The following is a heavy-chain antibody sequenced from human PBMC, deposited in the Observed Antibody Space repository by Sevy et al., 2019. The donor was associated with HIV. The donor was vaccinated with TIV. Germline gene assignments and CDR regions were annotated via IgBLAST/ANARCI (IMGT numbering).Heavy chain of an antibody. Sequence: GGSLRLSCAASGFSFSKYWMSWVRQAPGKGLEWVANIKEDGSQKNDLGSVKGRFTISRDNAKNLLYLQMNNLRADDTAVYYCAGDPDILSGYPSHYFDYWGQGTLVTVSS. CDR3: AGDPDILSGYPSHYFDY. D-gene: IGHD3-9*01. V-gene: IGHV3-7*01. CDR1: GFSFSKYW. J-gene: IGHJ4*02. CDR2: IKEDGSQK.